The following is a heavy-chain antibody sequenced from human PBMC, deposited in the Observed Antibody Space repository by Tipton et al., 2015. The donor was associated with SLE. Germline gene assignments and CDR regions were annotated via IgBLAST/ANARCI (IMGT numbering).Heavy chain of an antibody. J-gene: IGHJ3*02. CDR1: GGSISSGDYY. Sequence: TLSLTCTVSGGSISSGDYYWSWIRQPPGKGLEWIGYIYYSGSTYYNPSLKSRVTISVDTSKNQFSLKLSSVTAADTAVYYCARDLLVRGVMGAFDIWGQGTTVTVSS. CDR2: IYYSGST. CDR3: ARDLLVRGVMGAFDI. V-gene: IGHV4-30-4*01. D-gene: IGHD3-10*01.